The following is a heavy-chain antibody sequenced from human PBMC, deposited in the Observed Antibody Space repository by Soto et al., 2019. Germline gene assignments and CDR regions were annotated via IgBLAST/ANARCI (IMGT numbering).Heavy chain of an antibody. CDR2: ISAYNGNT. J-gene: IGHJ6*03. V-gene: IGHV1-18*01. D-gene: IGHD2-15*01. Sequence: ASVKVSCKASGYTFTSYGISWVRQAPGQRLEWMGWISAYNGNTNYAQKLQGRVTMTTDTSTSTSYMELRSLRSDDTAVYYCARTVDVVVVAATQDYYYYYMDVWGKGTTVTVSS. CDR3: ARTVDVVVVAATQDYYYYYMDV. CDR1: GYTFTSYG.